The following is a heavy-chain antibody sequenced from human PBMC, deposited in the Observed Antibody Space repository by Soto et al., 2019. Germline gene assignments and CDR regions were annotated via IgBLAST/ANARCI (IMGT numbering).Heavy chain of an antibody. Sequence: SGPTLVNPTQTLTLTCTFSGFSLSTSGVGVGWIRQPPGKALEWLALIYWDDDKRYSPSLKSRLTITKDTSKNQVVLTMTNMDPVDTATYYCAHRDYDILTGLKGWFDPWGQGTLVTVSS. J-gene: IGHJ5*02. V-gene: IGHV2-5*02. CDR1: GFSLSTSGVG. CDR2: IYWDDDK. CDR3: AHRDYDILTGLKGWFDP. D-gene: IGHD3-9*01.